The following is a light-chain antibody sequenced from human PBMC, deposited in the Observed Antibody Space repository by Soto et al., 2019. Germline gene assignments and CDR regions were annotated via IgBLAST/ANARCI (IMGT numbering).Light chain of an antibody. J-gene: IGLJ2*01. CDR3: AAWDVSLVV. CDR1: SSNIGTNT. Sequence: QPVLTQPPSASGTPGQRVTIFCSGSSSNIGTNTGIWYQQLPGAAPKLLIYSDNQRPAGVPDRFSGSKSGTSASLAISGLQAEDEADYYCAAWDVSLVVFGGGTKLTVL. V-gene: IGLV1-44*01. CDR2: SDN.